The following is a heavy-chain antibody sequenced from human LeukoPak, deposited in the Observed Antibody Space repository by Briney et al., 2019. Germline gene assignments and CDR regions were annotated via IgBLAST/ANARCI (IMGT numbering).Heavy chain of an antibody. Sequence: ASVKVSCKASGYTFTSYGISWVRQAPGQGLEWMGWISAYNGNTNYAQKLQGRVTMTTDTSTSTAYMELRSLRSDDTAVYYCARVVSAIVVVPAAIPMESDYWGQGTLVTVSS. CDR3: ARVVSAIVVVPAAIPMESDY. D-gene: IGHD2-2*02. J-gene: IGHJ4*02. V-gene: IGHV1-18*01. CDR1: GYTFTSYG. CDR2: ISAYNGNT.